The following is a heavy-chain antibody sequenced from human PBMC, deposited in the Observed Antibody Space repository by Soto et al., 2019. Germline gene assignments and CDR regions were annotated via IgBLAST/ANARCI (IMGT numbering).Heavy chain of an antibody. CDR2: INPNSGGT. V-gene: IGHV1-2*02. Sequence: QVQLVQSGAEVKKPGASVKVSCKASGYSFSAYYIHWVRQAPGQGFEWMGWINPNSGGTDYARNFQSRVTMTRDTSISTAYMDLSRLRSDDTAVYYCARADRTPPPVAPMDVWGRGTKVTVSS. J-gene: IGHJ6*02. CDR1: GYSFSAYY. CDR3: ARADRTPPPVAPMDV.